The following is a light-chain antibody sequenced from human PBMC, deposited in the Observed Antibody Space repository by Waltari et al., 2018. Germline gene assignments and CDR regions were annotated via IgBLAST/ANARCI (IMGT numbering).Light chain of an antibody. Sequence: EIVLTQSPGTLSLSPGERVTLSCRASQSVSRSLAWYQQKPGQSPRLLIDAASSRATGIPGRVSGSGSGTDFSLTISRLEPEDFAVYYCQHYVRLPATFGQGTKVEI. CDR3: QHYVRLPAT. CDR2: AAS. J-gene: IGKJ1*01. CDR1: QSVSRS. V-gene: IGKV3-20*01.